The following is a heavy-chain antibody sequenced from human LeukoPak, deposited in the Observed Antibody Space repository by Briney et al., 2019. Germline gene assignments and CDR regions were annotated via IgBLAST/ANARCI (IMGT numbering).Heavy chain of an antibody. J-gene: IGHJ5*02. Sequence: SETLSLTCTVSGSMYNYYWSWIRQPPGKGLEWIGYIHYNGSTYYNPSLKSRVTISVDTSKNQFSLKLSSVTAADTAVYYCAGAAALTNWFDPWGQGTLVTVSS. CDR1: GSMYNYY. CDR3: AGAAALTNWFDP. CDR2: IHYNGST. D-gene: IGHD6-13*01. V-gene: IGHV4-59*04.